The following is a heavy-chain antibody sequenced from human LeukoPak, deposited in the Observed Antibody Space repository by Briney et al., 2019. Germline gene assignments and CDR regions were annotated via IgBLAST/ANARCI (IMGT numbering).Heavy chain of an antibody. CDR2: TYYNVST. V-gene: IGHV4-59*01. Sequence: SETLSLTCTVSGGSITGYYWNWIRQPPGKGLEWIGFTYYNVSTNYNPSLRSRLTISVDSSKNQLSLKLNSVTAADTAVYYCARSRGYSGFVYWGQGTLVSVSS. D-gene: IGHD5-12*01. CDR1: GGSITGYY. CDR3: ARSRGYSGFVY. J-gene: IGHJ4*02.